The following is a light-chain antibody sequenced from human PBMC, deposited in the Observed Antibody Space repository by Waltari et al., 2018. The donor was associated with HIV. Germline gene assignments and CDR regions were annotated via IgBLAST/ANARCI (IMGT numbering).Light chain of an antibody. CDR1: SSDVGYNV. J-gene: IGLJ2*01. CDR3: CSYSITSTSVL. CDR2: GVN. V-gene: IGLV2-23*02. Sequence: QSALTQPASVSGSPGQSITISCTGSSSDVGYNVVSWYQQHPGKVPKLLISGVNKRPSGVSNRFSGSKSGNTASLTISGLQAEDEADYYCCSYSITSTSVLFGGGTKVTVV.